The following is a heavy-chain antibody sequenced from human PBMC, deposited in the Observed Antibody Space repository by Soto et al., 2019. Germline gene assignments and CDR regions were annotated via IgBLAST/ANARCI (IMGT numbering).Heavy chain of an antibody. V-gene: IGHV3-33*06. J-gene: IGHJ4*02. CDR2: IWYDGSNK. Sequence: QVQLVESGGGVVQPGRSLRLSCAASGFTFSCYGMHWVRQAPGKGLEWVAVIWYDGSNKYYADSVKGRFTISRDNSKNTLHLQMNSMRAEDTAVYYGAKDRSRGYYYFDYWGQGTLVTVSS. CDR1: GFTFSCYG. CDR3: AKDRSRGYYYFDY. D-gene: IGHD3-22*01.